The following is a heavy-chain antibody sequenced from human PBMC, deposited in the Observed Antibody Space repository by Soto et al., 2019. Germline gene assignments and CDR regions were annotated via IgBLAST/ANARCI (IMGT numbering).Heavy chain of an antibody. CDR2: ISAFNGDT. CDR1: GYTFTSYG. J-gene: IGHJ4*02. Sequence: QVQLVQSGSEVKKPGASVNVSCKAFGYTFTSYGLSWVRQVPGQGLEWLGWISAFNGDTQYAQTMKGRLTVTTDTSTTTVHMELRSLTPADTAVYYCTREAGWQRMVPYDWGQGPLVSVS. CDR3: TREAGWQRMVPYD. V-gene: IGHV1-18*04. D-gene: IGHD6-25*01.